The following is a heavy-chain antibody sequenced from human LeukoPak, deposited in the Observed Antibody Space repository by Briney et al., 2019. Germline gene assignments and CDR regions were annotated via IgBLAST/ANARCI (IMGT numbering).Heavy chain of an antibody. Sequence: ETLSLTCAAYGGSFSGYYWSWIRQPPGKGLEWVSGIPTSGGITYYADSVKGRFTISRDNSKNTLYLQMNSLRAEDTAVYYCAKGTRGAAGPDRGIHWGQGTLVTVSS. CDR3: AKGTRGAAGPDRGIH. CDR1: GGSFSGYY. D-gene: IGHD5-18*01. CDR2: IPTSGGIT. V-gene: IGHV3-23*01. J-gene: IGHJ4*02.